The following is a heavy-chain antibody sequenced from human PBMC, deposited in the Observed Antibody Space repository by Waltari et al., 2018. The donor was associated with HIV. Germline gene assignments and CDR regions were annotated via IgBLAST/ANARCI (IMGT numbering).Heavy chain of an antibody. Sequence: QVQLVESGGGVVQSGRSLRLSCATSGFIFSNYGMHWVRQAPGKGLEWVAIIWYEGSNKYFADSVKGRFTISRDNSKNTLYLQMNSLRAEDTAVYYCARDRSSSWYGRDYYYYGMDVWGQGTTVTVSS. CDR3: ARDRSSSWYGRDYYYYGMDV. CDR1: GFIFSNYG. V-gene: IGHV3-33*01. CDR2: IWYEGSNK. D-gene: IGHD6-13*01. J-gene: IGHJ6*02.